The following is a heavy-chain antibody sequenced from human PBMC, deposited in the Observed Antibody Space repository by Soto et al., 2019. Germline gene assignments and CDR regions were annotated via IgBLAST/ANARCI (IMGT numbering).Heavy chain of an antibody. CDR3: ARQGEAAAGIYCYYYYGMDV. J-gene: IGHJ6*02. D-gene: IGHD6-13*01. Sequence: GESLKISCKGSGYSFTSYWIGWVRQMPGKGLEWMGIIYPGDSDTRYSPSFQGQVTISADKSISTAYLQWSSLKASDTAMYYCARQGEAAAGIYCYYYYGMDVWGQGTTVTVSS. CDR1: GYSFTSYW. CDR2: IYPGDSDT. V-gene: IGHV5-51*01.